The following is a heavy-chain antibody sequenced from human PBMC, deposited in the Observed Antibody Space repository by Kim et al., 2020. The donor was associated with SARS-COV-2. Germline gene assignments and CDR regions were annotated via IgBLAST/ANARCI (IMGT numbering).Heavy chain of an antibody. CDR2: IVVGSGNT. V-gene: IGHV1-58*01. D-gene: IGHD6-19*01. Sequence: ASVKVSCKASGFTFTSSAVQWVRPARGQRLEWIGWIVVGSGNTNYAQKFQERVTITRDMSTSTAYMELSSLRSEDTAVYYCAADLSAGSGWYGGYYYYGMDVWGQGTTVTVSS. CDR1: GFTFTSSA. J-gene: IGHJ6*02. CDR3: AADLSAGSGWYGGYYYYGMDV.